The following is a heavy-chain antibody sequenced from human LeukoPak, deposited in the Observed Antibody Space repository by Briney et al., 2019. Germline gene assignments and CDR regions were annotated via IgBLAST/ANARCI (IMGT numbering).Heavy chain of an antibody. Sequence: SETLSLTCTVSGVSISSYYWSWIRQPPGKGLEWIGYIYYSGSTNYNPSLKSRVTISVDTSKNQFSLKLSSVTAADTAVYYCARNDFWSGYPLDYWGQGTLVTVSS. CDR3: ARNDFWSGYPLDY. CDR2: IYYSGST. D-gene: IGHD3-3*01. J-gene: IGHJ4*02. V-gene: IGHV4-59*01. CDR1: GVSISSYY.